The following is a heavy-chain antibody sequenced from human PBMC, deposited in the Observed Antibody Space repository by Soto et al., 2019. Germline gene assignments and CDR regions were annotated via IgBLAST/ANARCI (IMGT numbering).Heavy chain of an antibody. CDR3: ARDLRGYSYGYLGFDY. V-gene: IGHV1-18*01. J-gene: IGHJ4*02. Sequence: QVQLVQSGAEVKKPGASVKVSCKASGYTYTSYGISWVRQAPGQGLEWMGWISAYNGNTNYAQKLQGRVTMTTDTSTSTAYMELRSLRSDDTAVYYCARDLRGYSYGYLGFDYWGQGTLVTVSS. CDR1: GYTYTSYG. D-gene: IGHD5-18*01. CDR2: ISAYNGNT.